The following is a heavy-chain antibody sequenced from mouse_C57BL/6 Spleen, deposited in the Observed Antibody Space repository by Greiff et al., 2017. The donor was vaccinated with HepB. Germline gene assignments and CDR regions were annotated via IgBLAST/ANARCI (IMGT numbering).Heavy chain of an antibody. CDR3: ARHEDYGNYGYWYFDV. CDR1: GYTFTEYT. Sequence: QVQLQQSGAELVKPGASVKLSCKASGYTFTEYTIHWVKQRSGQGLEWIGWFYPGSGSIKYNEKFKDKATLTADKSSSTVYMELSRLTSEDSAVYCCARHEDYGNYGYWYFDVWGTGTTVTVSS. CDR2: FYPGSGSI. J-gene: IGHJ1*03. D-gene: IGHD1-1*02. V-gene: IGHV1-62-2*01.